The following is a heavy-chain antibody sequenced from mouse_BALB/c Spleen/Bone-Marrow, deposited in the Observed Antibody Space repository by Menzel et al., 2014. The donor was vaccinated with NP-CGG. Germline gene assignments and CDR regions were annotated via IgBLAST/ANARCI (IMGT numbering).Heavy chain of an antibody. V-gene: IGHV1S56*01. Sequence: QVQLQQPGPGLVKPGALVKISCKASGYTFTSYDINWVKQRPGQGLEWIGWIYPGDGSTKYNEKFKGKATLTADKSSSTAYMQLSSLTSENSAVYFCARSGDSSGYGFAYWGQGTLVTVSA. J-gene: IGHJ3*01. CDR1: GYTFTSYD. CDR2: IYPGDGST. D-gene: IGHD3-2*01. CDR3: ARSGDSSGYGFAY.